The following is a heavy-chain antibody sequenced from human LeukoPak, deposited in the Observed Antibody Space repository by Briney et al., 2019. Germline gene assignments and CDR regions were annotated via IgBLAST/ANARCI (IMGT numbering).Heavy chain of an antibody. J-gene: IGHJ4*02. V-gene: IGHV1-18*01. CDR2: ISAYNGNT. CDR1: GYTFTSYG. D-gene: IGHD1-1*01. Sequence: ASVKVSCKASGYTFTSYGISWERQAPGQGLEWMGWISAYNGNTNYAQKLQGRVTMTTDTSTSTAYMELRSLRSDDTAVYYCARDLGELEWSYYFDYWGQGTLVTVSS. CDR3: ARDLGELEWSYYFDY.